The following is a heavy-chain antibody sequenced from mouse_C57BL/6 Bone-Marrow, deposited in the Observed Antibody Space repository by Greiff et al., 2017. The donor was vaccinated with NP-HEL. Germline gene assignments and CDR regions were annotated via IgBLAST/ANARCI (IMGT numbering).Heavy chain of an antibody. CDR3: ARSYYGYDVWDWFAY. CDR2: IYPGSGST. CDR1: GYTFTSYW. J-gene: IGHJ3*01. Sequence: QVQLQQPGAELVKPGASVKMSCKASGYTFTSYWITWVKQRPGQGLEWIGDIYPGSGSTNYNEKFKSKATLTVDTSSSTAYVQLSSLTSEDSAVYYCARSYYGYDVWDWFAYWGQGTLVTVSA. V-gene: IGHV1-55*01. D-gene: IGHD2-2*01.